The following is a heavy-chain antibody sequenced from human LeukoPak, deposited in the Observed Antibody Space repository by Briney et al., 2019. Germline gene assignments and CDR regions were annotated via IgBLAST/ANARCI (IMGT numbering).Heavy chain of an antibody. CDR3: ARTRYYYGSRSYGAPYYFDY. Sequence: SETLSLACTVSGGSISSSSYYWGWIRQPPGKGLEWIGSIYYSGSTYYNPSLKSRVTISVDTSKNQFSLKLSSVTAADTAVYYCARTRYYYGSRSYGAPYYFDYWGQGTLVTVSS. J-gene: IGHJ4*02. D-gene: IGHD3-10*01. CDR2: IYYSGST. V-gene: IGHV4-39*01. CDR1: GGSISSSSYY.